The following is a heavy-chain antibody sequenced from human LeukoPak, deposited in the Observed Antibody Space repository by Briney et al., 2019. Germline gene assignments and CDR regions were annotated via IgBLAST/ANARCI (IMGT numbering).Heavy chain of an antibody. D-gene: IGHD2-2*01. V-gene: IGHV1-2*02. J-gene: IGHJ4*02. CDR2: INPNSGGT. Sequence: GASVKVSCKASGYSFTGYFIHWVRQAPGQGLEWMGWINPNSGGTNYAQKFQGRVTMTRDTSISTAYMELSRLRSDDTAVYYCARGDPIGYCSSTSCAYFDYWGQGTLVTVSS. CDR1: GYSFTGYF. CDR3: ARGDPIGYCSSTSCAYFDY.